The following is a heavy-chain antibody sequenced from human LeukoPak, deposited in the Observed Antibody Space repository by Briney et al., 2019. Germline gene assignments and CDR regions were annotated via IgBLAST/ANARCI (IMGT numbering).Heavy chain of an antibody. V-gene: IGHV1-3*01. CDR2: INAGNGNT. J-gene: IGHJ6*03. CDR1: GYTFTTYA. D-gene: IGHD3-10*01. CDR3: ARGVTGIYYYYYMDV. Sequence: ASVKVSCKASGYTFTTYAIHWVRQAPGQRLEWMGWINAGNGNTRYSQEFQGRVTITRDTSASTAYMELSRLRSDDTAVYYCARGVTGIYYYYYMDVWGKGTTVTVSS.